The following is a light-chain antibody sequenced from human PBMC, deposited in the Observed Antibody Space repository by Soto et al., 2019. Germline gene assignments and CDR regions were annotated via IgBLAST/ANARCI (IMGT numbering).Light chain of an antibody. CDR1: QGMGPS. CDR2: GAS. V-gene: IGKV1-33*01. Sequence: ETQMTQSPSPLSAPVGARVSITCKASQGMGPSLSWFQHKPGKAPKLLIYGASYLETGVPSRFRGSGSGTDFTFTITSLQPEDIATYYCQHYNNLPPFTFGPGTIVDIK. CDR3: QHYNNLPPFT. J-gene: IGKJ3*01.